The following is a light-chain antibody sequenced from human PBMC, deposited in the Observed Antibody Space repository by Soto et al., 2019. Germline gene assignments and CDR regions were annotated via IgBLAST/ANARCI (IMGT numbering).Light chain of an antibody. CDR1: SGHSSYA. CDR3: QTWGTDSGV. J-gene: IGLJ3*02. CDR2: LNSDGSH. Sequence: QSVLTQSPSASASLGASVKLTCTLSSGHSSYAIAWHQQQPEKGPRYLMKLNSDGSHSKGDGIPDRFSGSSSGAERYLTISSLQSEDEADYYCQTWGTDSGVFGGGTKLTVL. V-gene: IGLV4-69*01.